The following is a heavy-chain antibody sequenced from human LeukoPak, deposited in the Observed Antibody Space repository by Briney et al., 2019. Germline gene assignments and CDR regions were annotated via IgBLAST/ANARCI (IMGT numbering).Heavy chain of an antibody. CDR3: ARDEYYDFWSGYYNGVYYFNY. D-gene: IGHD3-3*01. CDR1: GYTFTSYG. Sequence: ASVKVSCKASGYTFTSYGISWVRQAPGQGLEWMGWISAYNGNTNYAQKLQGRVTMTTDTSTSTAYMELRSLRSDDTAVYYCARDEYYDFWSGYYNGVYYFNYWGEGTLVSVSS. V-gene: IGHV1-18*01. J-gene: IGHJ4*02. CDR2: ISAYNGNT.